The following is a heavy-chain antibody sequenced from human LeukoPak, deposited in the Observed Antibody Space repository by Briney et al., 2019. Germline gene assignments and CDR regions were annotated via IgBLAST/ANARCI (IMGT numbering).Heavy chain of an antibody. Sequence: PSGTLSLTCAVYGGSFSGYYWSWIRQPPGKGLEWIGEINHSGSTNYNPSLKSRVTISVDTSKNQFSLKLSSVTAADTAVYYCARKRIMITFGGVIGLYFDYWGQGTLVTVSS. CDR1: GGSFSGYY. CDR2: INHSGST. CDR3: ARKRIMITFGGVIGLYFDY. D-gene: IGHD3-16*02. J-gene: IGHJ4*02. V-gene: IGHV4-34*01.